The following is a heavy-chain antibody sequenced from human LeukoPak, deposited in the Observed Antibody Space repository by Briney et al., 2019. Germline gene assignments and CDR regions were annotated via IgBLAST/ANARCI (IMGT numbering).Heavy chain of an antibody. CDR2: IYTSGST. J-gene: IGHJ5*02. Sequence: SETLSLTCTVSGGSISSGSYYWSWIRQPAGKGLEWIGHIYTSGSTNYNPSLKSRVTISVDTSKNHFSLKLNSVTAADTAVYYCARDLLDYQLLSGSWFDPWGQGNLVTVSS. V-gene: IGHV4-61*09. D-gene: IGHD2-2*01. CDR1: GGSISSGSYY. CDR3: ARDLLDYQLLSGSWFDP.